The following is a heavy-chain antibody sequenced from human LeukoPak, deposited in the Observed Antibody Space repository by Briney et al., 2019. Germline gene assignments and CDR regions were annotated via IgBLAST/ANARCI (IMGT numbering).Heavy chain of an antibody. J-gene: IGHJ4*02. V-gene: IGHV1-24*01. Sequence: ASVKVSCKVSGYTLTELSMHWVRQAPGKGLEWMGGSDPEDGETIYAQKFQGRVTMTEDTSTDTAYMELSSLRSEDTAVYYCATAITMIVVHQFDYWGQGTLVTVSS. CDR2: SDPEDGET. D-gene: IGHD3-22*01. CDR1: GYTLTELS. CDR3: ATAITMIVVHQFDY.